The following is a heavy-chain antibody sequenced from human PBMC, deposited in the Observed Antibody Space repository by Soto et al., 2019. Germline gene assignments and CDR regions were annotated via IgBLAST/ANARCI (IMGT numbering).Heavy chain of an antibody. Sequence: QVQLQESGPGLVKPSQTLSLTCTVSGASINGGGYYWSWIRQHPGKALEWIGSIYYSGNTYYSPSRKSRVTISVDTSKNHFSLRLTSVTAADTAVYYCARDPSYGDYSYYGMDVWGQGTTVTVSS. V-gene: IGHV4-31*03. CDR3: ARDPSYGDYSYYGMDV. D-gene: IGHD4-17*01. CDR1: GASINGGGYY. J-gene: IGHJ6*02. CDR2: IYYSGNT.